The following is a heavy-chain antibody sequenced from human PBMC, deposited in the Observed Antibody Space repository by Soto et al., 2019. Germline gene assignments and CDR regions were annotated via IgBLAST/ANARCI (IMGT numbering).Heavy chain of an antibody. V-gene: IGHV3-48*01. Sequence: QPGGSLRLSCAASGFTFSSYSMNWVRQAPGKGLEWVSYISSSSSTIYYADSVKGRFTISRDNAKNSLYLQMNSLRAEDTAVYYCARDVENDYIWGSYRDDAFDIWGQGTMVT. CDR3: ARDVENDYIWGSYRDDAFDI. CDR2: ISSSSSTI. D-gene: IGHD3-16*02. CDR1: GFTFSSYS. J-gene: IGHJ3*02.